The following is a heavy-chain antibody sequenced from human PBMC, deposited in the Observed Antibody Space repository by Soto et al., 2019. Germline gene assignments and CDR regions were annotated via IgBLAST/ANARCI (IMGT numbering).Heavy chain of an antibody. V-gene: IGHV3-23*01. CDR3: ARVKETIFGIANNWFDP. CDR1: GFTFSSYA. CDR2: ISGSGGST. J-gene: IGHJ5*02. Sequence: GGSLRLSCAASGFTFSSYAMSWVRQAPGKGLEWVSAISGSGGSTYYADSVKGRFTISRDNSKNTLYLQMNSLRAEDTAVYYCARVKETIFGIANNWFDPWGQGTLVTVSS. D-gene: IGHD3-3*01.